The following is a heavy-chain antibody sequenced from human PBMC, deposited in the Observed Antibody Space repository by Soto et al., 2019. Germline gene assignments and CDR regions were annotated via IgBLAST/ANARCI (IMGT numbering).Heavy chain of an antibody. CDR1: GGSFSGYY. J-gene: IGHJ6*02. Sequence: SETLSLTCAVYGGSFSGYYWSWIRQPPGKGLEWIGEINHSGSTNYNPSLKSRVTISVDKSKNQFSLKLSSVTAADTAVYYCARAVQPRQVGGTRKNYYYGMDVWGQGTTVTVSS. V-gene: IGHV4-34*01. CDR2: INHSGST. CDR3: ARAVQPRQVGGTRKNYYYGMDV. D-gene: IGHD1-26*01.